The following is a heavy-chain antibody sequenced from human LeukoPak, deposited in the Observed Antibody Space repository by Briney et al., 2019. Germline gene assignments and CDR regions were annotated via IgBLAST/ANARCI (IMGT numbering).Heavy chain of an antibody. CDR3: VVGGSPGY. J-gene: IGHJ4*02. D-gene: IGHD2-15*01. CDR1: GFNSEDHA. CDR2: IYWSSSGT. Sequence: GGSLRLSCVVSGFNSEDHAMHWVRQAPGKGLEWVSGIYWSSSGTGYADSVKGRFTVSRDSAKNSLYLQMNSLRAEDTAVYYCVVGGSPGYWGQGTLVTVSS. V-gene: IGHV3-9*02.